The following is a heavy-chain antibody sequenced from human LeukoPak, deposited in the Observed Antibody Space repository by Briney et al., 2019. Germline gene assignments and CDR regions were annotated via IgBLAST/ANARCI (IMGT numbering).Heavy chain of an antibody. V-gene: IGHV4-59*01. CDR2: IYYSGTT. J-gene: IGHJ4*02. CDR3: ARKRSGIAD. Sequence: AGGSLRLSCAASGFTFSSYWMSWVRQAPGKGLEWIGYIYYSGTTNYNPSLKSRVTISVDTSKNQFSLKLTSVTAADTAVYYCARKRSGIADWGQGTLVTVSS. CDR1: GFTFSSYW. D-gene: IGHD2/OR15-2a*01.